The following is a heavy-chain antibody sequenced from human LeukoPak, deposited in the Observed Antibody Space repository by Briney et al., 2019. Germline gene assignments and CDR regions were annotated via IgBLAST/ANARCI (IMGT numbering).Heavy chain of an antibody. Sequence: GESLKISCKGSGYSFTSYWIGWVRQMPGKGLEWMGIFFPGDSDTRYSPSFQGQVTISADKSISTAYLQWSSLKASDTAMYYCARLSCSSTSCPFDYWGRGTLVTVSS. CDR2: FFPGDSDT. V-gene: IGHV5-51*01. J-gene: IGHJ4*02. CDR1: GYSFTSYW. CDR3: ARLSCSSTSCPFDY. D-gene: IGHD2-2*01.